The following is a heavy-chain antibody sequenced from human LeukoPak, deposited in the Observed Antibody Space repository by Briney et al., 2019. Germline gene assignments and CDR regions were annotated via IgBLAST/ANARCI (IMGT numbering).Heavy chain of an antibody. CDR1: GGTFSSYA. CDR2: INTNTGNP. V-gene: IGHV7-4-1*02. Sequence: ASVKVSCKASGGTFSSYAISWVRQAPGQGLEWMGWINTNTGNPTYAQGFTGRFVFSLDTSVSTAYLQINSLKAEDTAVYYCARGPNEYYYGSGRPIQHWGQGTLVTVSS. D-gene: IGHD3-10*01. J-gene: IGHJ1*01. CDR3: ARGPNEYYYGSGRPIQH.